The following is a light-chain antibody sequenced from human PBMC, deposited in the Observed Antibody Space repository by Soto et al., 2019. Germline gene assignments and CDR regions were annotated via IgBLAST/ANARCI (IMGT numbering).Light chain of an antibody. CDR3: QQYNYWPVT. CDR2: GAS. CDR1: QSINSD. V-gene: IGKV3-15*01. J-gene: IGKJ4*01. Sequence: EIVMTQSPATLAVSPRETTRLSCRASQSINSDVAWYQQKLGQTPRLLIHGASTRATGIAARFSGSGSGTEFTLAIRGLQSEDCATYYCQQYNYWPVTFGGGTKVEIK.